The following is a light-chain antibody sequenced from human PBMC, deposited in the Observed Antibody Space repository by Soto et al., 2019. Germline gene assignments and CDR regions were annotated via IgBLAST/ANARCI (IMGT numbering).Light chain of an antibody. CDR3: QSYDSSLSAVV. CDR2: GNI. Sequence: QPVLTQPPSVSGAPGQTVSISCTGSSSNIGAHYDVHWYQHLPGTAPKLLIYGNINRPSGVPDRFSGSKSGTSASLAITGLQAEDEADYYCQSYDSSLSAVVFGGGTQLTVL. V-gene: IGLV1-40*01. CDR1: SSNIGAHYD. J-gene: IGLJ2*01.